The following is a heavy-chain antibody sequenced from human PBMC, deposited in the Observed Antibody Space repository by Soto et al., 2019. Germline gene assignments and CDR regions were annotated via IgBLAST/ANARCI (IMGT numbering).Heavy chain of an antibody. Sequence: SETLSLTCTVSGGSLSSGGYHWRWIRQHPGKGLEWIGHISYSGNTYYNPSLESRIRISADMAKNQFSLKVSSVTVADTAVYYCARDEEYCTTGVSYSYGMDVWCQGPSVT. J-gene: IGHJ6*02. CDR1: GGSLSSGGYH. CDR3: ARDEEYCTTGVSYSYGMDV. CDR2: ISYSGNT. V-gene: IGHV4-31*03. D-gene: IGHD2-8*01.